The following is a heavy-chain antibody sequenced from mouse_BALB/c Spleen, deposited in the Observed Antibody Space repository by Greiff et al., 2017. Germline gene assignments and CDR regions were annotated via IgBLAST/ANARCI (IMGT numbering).Heavy chain of an antibody. D-gene: IGHD4-1*01. CDR1: GYAFTNYW. Sequence: VQRVESGAELVRPGTSVKISCKASGYAFTNYWLGWVKQRPGHGLEWIGDIYPGSGNTYYNEKFKGKATLTADKSSSTAYMQLSSLTSEDSAVYFCARWDESAWFAYWGQGTLVTVSA. V-gene: IGHV1-63*01. CDR2: IYPGSGNT. CDR3: ARWDESAWFAY. J-gene: IGHJ3*01.